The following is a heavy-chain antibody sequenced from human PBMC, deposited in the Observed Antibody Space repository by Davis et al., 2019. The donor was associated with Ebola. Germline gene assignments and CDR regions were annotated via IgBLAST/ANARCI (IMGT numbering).Heavy chain of an antibody. Sequence: SETLSLTCTVSGGSISSYYWSWIRQPPGKGLEWIGYIYYSGSTNYNPSLKSRVTISVDTSKNQFSLKLRSVTAADTAVYYCARQRRDGYSDFDYWGLGTLVTVSS. CDR3: ARQRRDGYSDFDY. J-gene: IGHJ4*02. CDR1: GGSISSYY. D-gene: IGHD5-24*01. CDR2: IYYSGST. V-gene: IGHV4-59*08.